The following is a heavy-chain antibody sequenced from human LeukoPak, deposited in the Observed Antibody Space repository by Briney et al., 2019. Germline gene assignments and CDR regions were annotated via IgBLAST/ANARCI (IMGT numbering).Heavy chain of an antibody. V-gene: IGHV3-21*01. D-gene: IGHD3-9*01. CDR1: RFTFTTYS. CDR3: ARSIGSDWGPFDY. J-gene: IGHJ4*02. Sequence: GGSLRLSCAASRFTFTTYSMNWVRQAPGKGLEWVSSISSSGSHIYYADSVKGRFSVSRDNGKNSLYLQMNSLRVEDTAVYYCARSIGSDWGPFDYWGQGTLVSVSS. CDR2: ISSSGSHI.